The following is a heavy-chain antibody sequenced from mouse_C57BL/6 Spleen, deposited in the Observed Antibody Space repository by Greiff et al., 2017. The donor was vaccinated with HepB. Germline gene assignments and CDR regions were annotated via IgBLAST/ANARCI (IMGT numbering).Heavy chain of an antibody. CDR1: GYTFTDYE. J-gene: IGHJ3*01. CDR2: IDPETGGT. V-gene: IGHV1-15*01. CDR3: TRSYYGNYSWFAY. D-gene: IGHD2-1*01. Sequence: VKLQESGAELVRPGASVTLSCKASGYTFTDYEMHWVKQTPVHGLEWIGAIDPETGGTAYNQKFKGKAILTADKSSSTAYMELRSLTSEDSAVYYCTRSYYGNYSWFAYWGQGTLVTVSA.